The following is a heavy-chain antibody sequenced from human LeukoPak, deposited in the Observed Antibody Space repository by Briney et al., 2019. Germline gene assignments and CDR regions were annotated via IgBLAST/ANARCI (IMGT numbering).Heavy chain of an antibody. CDR3: ASQYRGSRGAFDI. Sequence: SETLSLTCTVSGGSISSSSYYWGWIRQHPRQGLEWIGYIYFSGSTYYNPSLKSRVTISVYTSKNQLSLKLSSATAADTAVYYCASQYRGSRGAFDIWGQGTMVTVSS. CDR2: IYFSGST. CDR1: GGSISSSSYY. V-gene: IGHV4-31*03. D-gene: IGHD5-12*01. J-gene: IGHJ3*02.